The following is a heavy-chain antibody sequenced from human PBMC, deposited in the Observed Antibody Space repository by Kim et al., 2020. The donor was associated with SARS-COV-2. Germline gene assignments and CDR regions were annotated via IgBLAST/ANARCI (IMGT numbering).Heavy chain of an antibody. J-gene: IGHJ6*02. Sequence: ASVKVSCKASGYTFTSYYMHWVRQAPGQGLEWMGIINPSGGSTSYAQKFQGRVTMTRDTSTSTVYMELSSLRSEDTAVYYCATLGSSGYYTYGMDVWGQGTTVTVSS. CDR3: ATLGSSGYYTYGMDV. D-gene: IGHD3-22*01. CDR1: GYTFTSYY. CDR2: INPSGGST. V-gene: IGHV1-46*01.